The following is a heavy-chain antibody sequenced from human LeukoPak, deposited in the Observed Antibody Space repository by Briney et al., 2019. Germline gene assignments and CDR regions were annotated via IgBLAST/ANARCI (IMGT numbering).Heavy chain of an antibody. Sequence: GGSLRLSCAASGFTFSSYDMHWVRHATGKGLEWVSAIGTAGDTYYPGSVKGRFTISRENAKNSLYLQMNSLRAGDTAVYYCARGSSLWFGEAAFDYWGQGTLVTVSS. D-gene: IGHD3-10*01. V-gene: IGHV3-13*01. J-gene: IGHJ4*02. CDR2: IGTAGDT. CDR1: GFTFSSYD. CDR3: ARGSSLWFGEAAFDY.